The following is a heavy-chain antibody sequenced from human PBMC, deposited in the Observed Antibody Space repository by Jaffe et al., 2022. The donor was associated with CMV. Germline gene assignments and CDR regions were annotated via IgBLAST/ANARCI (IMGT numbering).Heavy chain of an antibody. Sequence: EVQLVESGGGLVKPGGSLRLSCAASGFTFSNAWMSWVRQAPGKGLEWVGRIKSKTDGGTTDYAAPVKGRFTISRDDSKNTLYLQMNSLKTEDTAVYYCTTKYGNFVFDSSGYYYGTFDYWGQGTLVTVSS. V-gene: IGHV3-15*01. CDR3: TTKYGNFVFDSSGYYYGTFDY. J-gene: IGHJ4*02. D-gene: IGHD3-22*01. CDR2: IKSKTDGGTT. CDR1: GFTFSNAW.